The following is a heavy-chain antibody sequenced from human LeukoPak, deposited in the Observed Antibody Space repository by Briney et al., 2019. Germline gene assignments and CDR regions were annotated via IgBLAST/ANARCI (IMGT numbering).Heavy chain of an antibody. J-gene: IGHJ6*02. CDR3: ARTYGDYVDYYYGMDV. CDR2: IKQDGSEK. D-gene: IGHD4-17*01. V-gene: IGHV3-7*01. CDR1: GFTFSSYW. Sequence: GGSLRLSCAASGFTFSSYWMSWVRQAPGKGLEWVANIKQDGSEKYYVDSVKGRLTISRDNAKNSLYLQMNSLRAEDTAVYYCARTYGDYVDYYYGMDVWGQGTTVTVSS.